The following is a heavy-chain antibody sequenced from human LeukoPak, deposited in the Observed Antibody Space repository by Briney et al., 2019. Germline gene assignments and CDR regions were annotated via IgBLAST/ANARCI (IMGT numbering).Heavy chain of an antibody. D-gene: IGHD3-9*01. V-gene: IGHV3-49*04. CDR2: IRSKAYGGTT. CDR1: GFTFGDYV. J-gene: IGHJ6*04. Sequence: PGGSLRLSCTASGFTFGDYVMSWVRQAPGKGLEWVGFIRSKAYGGTTEYAASVKGRFTISRDDSKSIAYLQMTSLKTEDTAVYYCTRDYPGYDILTGYEYYYHGMDVWGKGTTVTVSS. CDR3: TRDYPGYDILTGYEYYYHGMDV.